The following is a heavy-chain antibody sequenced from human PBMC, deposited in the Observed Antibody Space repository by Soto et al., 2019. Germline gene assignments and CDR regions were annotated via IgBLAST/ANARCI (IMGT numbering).Heavy chain of an antibody. CDR3: TPPPAYSKHAY. CDR2: IKSKTDGGTT. CDR1: GFTFSNAW. Sequence: EVQLVESGGGLVKPGGSLRLSCAASGFTFSNAWMSWVRQAPGKGLEWVGRIKSKTDGGTTDYAAPVKGRFTISRDDSKNTLYLQMNSLKPEDTAVYYCTPPPAYSKHAYWGQGTLVTVSS. V-gene: IGHV3-15*01. J-gene: IGHJ4*02. D-gene: IGHD6-13*01.